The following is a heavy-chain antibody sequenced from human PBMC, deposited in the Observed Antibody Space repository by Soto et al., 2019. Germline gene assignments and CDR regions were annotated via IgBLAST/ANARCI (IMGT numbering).Heavy chain of an antibody. CDR1: GYTFTSYA. J-gene: IGHJ3*02. Sequence: ASVKVSCKASGYTFTSYAMHWVRQAPGQRLEWMGWINAGNGNTKYSQKFQGRVTITRDTSASTAYMELSSLRSEDTAVYYCARGVVPAAIKDDAFDIWGQGTMVTVSS. V-gene: IGHV1-3*01. CDR2: INAGNGNT. CDR3: ARGVVPAAIKDDAFDI. D-gene: IGHD2-2*02.